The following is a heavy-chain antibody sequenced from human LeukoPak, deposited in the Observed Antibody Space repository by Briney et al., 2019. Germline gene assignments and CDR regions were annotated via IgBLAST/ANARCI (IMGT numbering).Heavy chain of an antibody. Sequence: SETLSLTCTVSGGSISSYYWSWIRQPPGKGLEWIGDIYYSGSTNYNPSLKSRVTISVDTSKNQSSLKPSSVTAADTAVYYCARESRYSSANWFDPWGQGTLVTVSS. D-gene: IGHD6-19*01. CDR1: GGSISSYY. CDR3: ARESRYSSANWFDP. J-gene: IGHJ5*02. CDR2: IYYSGST. V-gene: IGHV4-59*01.